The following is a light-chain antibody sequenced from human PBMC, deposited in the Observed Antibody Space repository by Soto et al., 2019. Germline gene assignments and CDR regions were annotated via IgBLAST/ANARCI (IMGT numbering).Light chain of an antibody. CDR3: QQYGSSPPYT. CDR1: QSVSSSY. CDR2: GAS. J-gene: IGKJ2*01. Sequence: EIVLTQSPGTLSLSPGERATLSCRASQSVSSSYLAWYQQKPGQAPRLLIYGASSRATGIPDRFSGSGSGKDFTLTIIRLEPEDFEVYYCQQYGSSPPYTFGQGTKLEIK. V-gene: IGKV3-20*01.